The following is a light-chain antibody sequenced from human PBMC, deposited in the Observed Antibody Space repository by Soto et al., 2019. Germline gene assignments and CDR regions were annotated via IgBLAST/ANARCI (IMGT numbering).Light chain of an antibody. CDR1: QDISNY. Sequence: DIQMTQSPSSLSASVGERVTIPCQASQDISNYLNWYQQKPGKAPKLLIYAASNLETGVPSRFSGSGSGTDFTFTISSLQPEDIATYYCQQYDNPPITFGQGTRLEI. V-gene: IGKV1-33*01. CDR2: AAS. J-gene: IGKJ5*01. CDR3: QQYDNPPIT.